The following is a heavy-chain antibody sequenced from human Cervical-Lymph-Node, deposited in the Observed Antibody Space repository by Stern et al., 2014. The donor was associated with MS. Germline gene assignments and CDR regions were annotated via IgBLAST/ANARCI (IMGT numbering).Heavy chain of an antibody. CDR2: GSYDVTQR. J-gene: IGHJ4*02. V-gene: IGHV3-30*10. CDR1: GFTFSTYA. D-gene: IGHD3-10*01. CDR3: ARGGRGVGLEY. Sequence: VQLVESGGGVVQPGSSLRLSCVASGFTFSTYAMHWVRQAPGKRLEWVTFGSYDVTQRNSTDSVKALFTISRDNSKNTLYLHMNSLRDEDTAVYFCARGGRGVGLEYWGQGALVTVSS.